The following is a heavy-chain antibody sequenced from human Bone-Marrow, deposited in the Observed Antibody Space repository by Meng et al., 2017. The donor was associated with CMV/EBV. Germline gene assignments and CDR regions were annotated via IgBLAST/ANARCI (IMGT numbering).Heavy chain of an antibody. CDR2: IYYSGST. J-gene: IGHJ5*02. Sequence: SETLSLTCTVSGGSISSSSYYWGWIRQPPGKGLEWIGSIYYSGSTYYNPSLKSRVTISVDTSKNQFSLKLSSVTAADTAVYYCARDLREQLVSNWFDPWGPGTLVTVSS. CDR3: ARDLREQLVSNWFDP. CDR1: GGSISSSSYY. V-gene: IGHV4-39*07. D-gene: IGHD6-13*01.